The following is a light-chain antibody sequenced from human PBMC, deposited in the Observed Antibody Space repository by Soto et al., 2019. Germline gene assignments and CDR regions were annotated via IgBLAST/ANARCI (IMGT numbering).Light chain of an antibody. CDR3: SSYTSSSTLGVV. CDR1: SSDVGGYNY. Sequence: QSVLTQPASVSGSPGQSITISCTGTSSDVGGYNYVSWYQQHPGKAPKLMIYEVTNRPSGVSNRFSGSKSGNTASLTISGLQADDEADYFCSSYTSSSTLGVVFGGGTKLTVL. CDR2: EVT. J-gene: IGLJ2*01. V-gene: IGLV2-14*01.